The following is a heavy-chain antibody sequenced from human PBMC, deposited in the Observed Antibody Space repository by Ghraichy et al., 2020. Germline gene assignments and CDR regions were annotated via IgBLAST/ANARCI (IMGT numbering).Heavy chain of an antibody. J-gene: IGHJ6*02. V-gene: IGHV3-21*01. CDR3: ARDFVVGYYYYGMDV. D-gene: IGHD2-2*01. CDR2: ISSSSSYI. Sequence: GGSLRLSCAASGFTFSSYSMNWVRQAPGKGLEWVSSISSSSSYIYYADSVKGRFTISRDNAKNSLYLQMNSLRAEDTAVYYCARDFVVGYYYYGMDVWGQRTTVTVSS. CDR1: GFTFSSYS.